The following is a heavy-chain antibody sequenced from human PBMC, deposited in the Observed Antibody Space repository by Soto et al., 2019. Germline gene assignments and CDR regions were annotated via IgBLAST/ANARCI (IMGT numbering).Heavy chain of an antibody. D-gene: IGHD3-16*01. V-gene: IGHV4-59*01. CDR2: IYFNGNT. J-gene: IGHJ4*02. CDR1: AASFSKYY. Sequence: PSETLSLTCTVSAASFSKYYWSWIRQPPGKGLEWIGYIYFNGNTNYNPSLKRRVTISIDTSKKQISLNLTSVTDADTAVYYCASVTFGGVVLAHRGQGTLVTVS. CDR3: ASVTFGGVVLAH.